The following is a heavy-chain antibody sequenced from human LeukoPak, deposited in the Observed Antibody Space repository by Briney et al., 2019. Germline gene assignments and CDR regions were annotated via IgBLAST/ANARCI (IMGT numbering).Heavy chain of an antibody. V-gene: IGHV4-61*01. Sequence: SETLSLTCTVSGGSVSRGSYYWSWIRQPPGKGQEWIGYIYYSGSTNYNPSLKSRVTISVDTSKNQFSLKLSSVTAADTAVYYCARDPGSNDFDYWGQGTLVTVSS. CDR2: IYYSGST. D-gene: IGHD3-10*01. CDR3: ARDPGSNDFDY. CDR1: GGSVSRGSYY. J-gene: IGHJ4*02.